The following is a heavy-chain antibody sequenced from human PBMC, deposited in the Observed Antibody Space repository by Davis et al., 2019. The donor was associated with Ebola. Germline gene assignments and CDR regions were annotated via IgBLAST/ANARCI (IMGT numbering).Heavy chain of an antibody. J-gene: IGHJ4*02. CDR1: GFTFSNYS. CDR3: ARDSGSLAVL. V-gene: IGHV3-21*04. Sequence: GESLKISCAASGFTFSNYSMNWVRQAPGKGLEWVSSISSSSSSIYYADSLRGRFTISRDNAKNSLYLQMNSLRAEDTAVYYCARDSGSLAVLWGQGTLVTVSS. D-gene: IGHD1-26*01. CDR2: ISSSSSSI.